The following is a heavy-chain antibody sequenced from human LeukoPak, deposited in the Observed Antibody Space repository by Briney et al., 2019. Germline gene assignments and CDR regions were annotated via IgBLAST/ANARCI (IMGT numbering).Heavy chain of an antibody. CDR3: ARDXHDGSIYWMDV. CDR1: GFTFSDHY. D-gene: IGHD3-22*01. CDR2: SRNRANSYTT. V-gene: IGHV3-72*01. Sequence: GGSLRLSCAASGFTFSDHYMEWVRQAPGKGLEWIGRSRNRANSYTTEYAASVKGRFTISRDVSKNSLYLHMNSLKTEDTAVYYCARDXHDGSIYWMDVWGKGTTVTVSS. J-gene: IGHJ6*04.